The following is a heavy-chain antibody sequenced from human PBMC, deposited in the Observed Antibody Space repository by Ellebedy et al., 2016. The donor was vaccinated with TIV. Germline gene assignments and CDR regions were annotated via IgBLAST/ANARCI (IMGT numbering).Heavy chain of an antibody. CDR1: GFTFSSYW. J-gene: IGHJ3*02. CDR2: INQDGSEK. CDR3: ARDMGWGNERINYAFDI. Sequence: GESLKISCAAPGFTFSSYWMSWVRQTPGKGLEWVANINQDGSEKYYVDSVRGRFTVSRDNSKNSLYLQMNSLRVEDTALYYCARDMGWGNERINYAFDIWGQGTTVTVSS. V-gene: IGHV3-7*01. D-gene: IGHD7-27*01.